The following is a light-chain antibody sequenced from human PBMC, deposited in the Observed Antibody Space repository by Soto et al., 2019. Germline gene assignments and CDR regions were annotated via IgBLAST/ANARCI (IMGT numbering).Light chain of an antibody. Sequence: EIVLTQSPATLSLSPGERATLSCRASQSVSSYLAWYQQKPGQAPRLLIYDASNRATGIPARFSGSGSGTDFTLTISSLEPEDFAVFYCQQRSNWLPAWTVGQGTKVEIK. J-gene: IGKJ1*01. CDR3: QQRSNWLPAWT. CDR2: DAS. CDR1: QSVSSY. V-gene: IGKV3-11*01.